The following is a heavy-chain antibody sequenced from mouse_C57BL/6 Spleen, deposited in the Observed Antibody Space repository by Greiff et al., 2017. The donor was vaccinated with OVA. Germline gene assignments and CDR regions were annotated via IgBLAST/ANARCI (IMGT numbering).Heavy chain of an antibody. V-gene: IGHV1-66*01. Sequence: QVQLQQSGPELVKPGASVKISCKASGYSFTSYYIHWVKQRPGQGLEWIGWIYPGSGNTKYNEKFKGKATLTADTSSSTAYMQLSSLTSEDSAVYFCERALYDGSSYDYFDYWGHGTTLTVSS. CDR3: ERALYDGSSYDYFDY. CDR1: GYSFTSYY. D-gene: IGHD1-1*01. CDR2: IYPGSGNT. J-gene: IGHJ2*01.